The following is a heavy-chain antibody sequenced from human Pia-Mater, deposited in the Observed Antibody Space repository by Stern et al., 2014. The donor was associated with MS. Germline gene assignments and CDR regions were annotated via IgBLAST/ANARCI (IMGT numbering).Heavy chain of an antibody. V-gene: IGHV4-4*02. CDR2: NHDGGTT. CDR3: ARVHSGYDWFDY. J-gene: IGHJ4*02. Sequence: VQLQESGPGLVKPSGTLSLTCDVSGASISNTNLRGWVRQPPAMGLEGIGENHDGGTTNLKSSLKGRVPMSVDKSKNKFSLELKSVTAADTAVYFCARVHSGYDWFDYWGQGILVTVSS. CDR1: GASISNTNL. D-gene: IGHD5-12*01.